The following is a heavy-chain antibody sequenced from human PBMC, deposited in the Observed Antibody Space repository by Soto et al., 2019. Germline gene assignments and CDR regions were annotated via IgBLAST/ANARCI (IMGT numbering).Heavy chain of an antibody. D-gene: IGHD3-3*01. CDR2: IYYSGST. CDR3: ARDGVVVFYGMDV. J-gene: IGHJ6*02. V-gene: IGHV4-30-4*01. CDR1: GGSISSGDYY. Sequence: PSETLSLTCTVSGGSISSGDYYWSWIRQPPGKGLEWIGYIYYSGSTYYNPSLKSRVTISVDTSKNQFSLKLSSVTAADTAVYYCARDGVVVFYGMDVWGQGTTVTVSS.